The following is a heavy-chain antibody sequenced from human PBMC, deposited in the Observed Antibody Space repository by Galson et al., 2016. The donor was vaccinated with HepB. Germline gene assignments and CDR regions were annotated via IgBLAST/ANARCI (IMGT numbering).Heavy chain of an antibody. Sequence: SLRLSCAASGFTFSTYSMNWVRQAPGKGLEWVSYISRSISTVHYADSVKGRFTISRDNAKKSLYLQMNSLRDEDTAVYYCASALGIHDYYGMYVWGQGTTVTVSS. CDR1: GFTFSTYS. CDR2: ISRSISTV. CDR3: ASALGIHDYYGMYV. J-gene: IGHJ6*02. V-gene: IGHV3-48*02. D-gene: IGHD5-18*01.